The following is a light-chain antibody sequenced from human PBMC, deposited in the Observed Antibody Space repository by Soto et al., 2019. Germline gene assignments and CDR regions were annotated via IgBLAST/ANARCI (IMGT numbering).Light chain of an antibody. V-gene: IGLV1-44*01. CDR2: SDN. J-gene: IGLJ2*01. Sequence: QSVLTQPPSASGTPGQRVTISCSGSSSNIGTNTVIWYQQLPGAAPKLLIYSDNQRPSGVPDRCSGSKSGTSASLAISGLHSEDEADYFCAAWDVSLVVFGGGTKLTVL. CDR3: AAWDVSLVV. CDR1: SSNIGTNT.